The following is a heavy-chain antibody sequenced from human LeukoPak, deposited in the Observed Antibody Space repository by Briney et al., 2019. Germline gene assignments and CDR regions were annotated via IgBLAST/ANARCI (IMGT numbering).Heavy chain of an antibody. CDR1: GITVSSND. J-gene: IGHJ4*02. CDR3: ARGPTVQEDLDY. Sequence: PGGSLRLSCAASGITVSSNDMSWVRQAPGKGLEWVSVIYSGGSTYYADSVKGRFTISRDISKNTLYLQMNSLRAEDTAVYYCARGPTVQEDLDYWGQGTVVTVSS. V-gene: IGHV3-66*01. CDR2: IYSGGST.